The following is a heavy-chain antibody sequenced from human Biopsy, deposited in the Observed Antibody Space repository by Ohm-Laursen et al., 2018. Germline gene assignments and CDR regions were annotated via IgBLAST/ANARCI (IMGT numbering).Heavy chain of an antibody. J-gene: IGHJ6*02. D-gene: IGHD4-23*01. CDR2: ISGGGTI. CDR1: GFSFSDYH. CDR3: ARDTRWSPYSMDV. V-gene: IGHV3-11*01. Sequence: SLRLFCAASGFSFSDYHMRRIRQAPGRGLEWVSYISGGGTIYYGDSMKGRVTISRDNAKNSLYLQMHSLRAEDTAVYYCARDTRWSPYSMDVWGQGTTITVSS.